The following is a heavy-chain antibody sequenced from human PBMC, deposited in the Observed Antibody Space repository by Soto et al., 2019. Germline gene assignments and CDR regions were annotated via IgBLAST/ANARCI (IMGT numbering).Heavy chain of an antibody. CDR3: ARGLILWFGELSRRGGYYYYMDV. Sequence: QVQLQQWGAGLLKPSETLSLTCAVYGGSFSGYQWSWIRQTPGKGLEWIGEINDSGNINYNPSLKSRVTILFATPKKQISLKLSSVTAADAAVYYCARGLILWFGELSRRGGYYYYMDVWGKGTTVTVSS. D-gene: IGHD3-10*01. V-gene: IGHV4-34*01. CDR1: GGSFSGYQ. J-gene: IGHJ6*03. CDR2: INDSGNI.